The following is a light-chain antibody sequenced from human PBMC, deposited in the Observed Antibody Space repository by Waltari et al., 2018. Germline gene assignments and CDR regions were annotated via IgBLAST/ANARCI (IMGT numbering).Light chain of an antibody. CDR3: QSSDSSTTYDI. CDR1: AWPKQY. J-gene: IGLJ2*01. V-gene: IGLV3-25*03. CDR2: KDT. Sequence: SYELPQPPSVAVSPGQTARLTCPGDAWPKQYASWYQDKSGQAPVLVIYKDTERPSGIPERFSGSSSGTTVTLTISGVQAEDEADYYCQSSDSSTTYDIFGGGTRLTVL.